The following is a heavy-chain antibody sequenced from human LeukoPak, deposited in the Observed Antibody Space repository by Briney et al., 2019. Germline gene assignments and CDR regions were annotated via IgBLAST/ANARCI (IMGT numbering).Heavy chain of an antibody. Sequence: GSLRLSCAASGFTFSSYSMNWVRQAPGKGLEWVSSISSSSSYICYADSVKGRFTISRDNAKNSLYLQMNSLRAEDTAVYYCAREITRGDAFDIWGQGTMVTVSS. CDR2: ISSSSSYI. CDR1: GFTFSSYS. D-gene: IGHD3-3*01. CDR3: AREITRGDAFDI. V-gene: IGHV3-21*01. J-gene: IGHJ3*02.